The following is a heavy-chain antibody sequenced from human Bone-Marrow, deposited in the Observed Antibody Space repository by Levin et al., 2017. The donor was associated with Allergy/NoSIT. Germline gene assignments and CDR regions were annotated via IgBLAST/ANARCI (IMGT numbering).Heavy chain of an antibody. D-gene: IGHD3-10*01. CDR2: IYLDDDK. V-gene: IGHV2-5*02. J-gene: IGHJ4*02. CDR1: GFSLSTSGVG. CDR3: AHRLCAITRVRGVSFDY. Sequence: SGPTLVKPTQTLTLTCTFSGFSLSTSGVGVGWIRQPPGKALEWLALIYLDDDKRYSPSLKSRLTITKDTSKNQVVLTMTNMDPVDRATCYGAHRLCAITRVRGVSFDYWGQGTLVTVSS.